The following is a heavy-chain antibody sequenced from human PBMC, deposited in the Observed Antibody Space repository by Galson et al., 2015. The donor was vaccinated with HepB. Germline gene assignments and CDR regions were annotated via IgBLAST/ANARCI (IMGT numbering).Heavy chain of an antibody. CDR2: IYYRGST. CDR3: ARDTWRCSGGSCYSWGRGFDP. J-gene: IGHJ5*02. CDR1: GGSISSYY. Sequence: ETLSLTCTVSGGSISSYYWSWIRQPPGKGLEWIGYIYYRGSTNYNPSLKSRVTISVDTSKNQFSLKLSSVTAADTAVYYCARDTWRCSGGSCYSWGRGFDPWGQGTLVTVSS. D-gene: IGHD2-15*01. V-gene: IGHV4-59*01.